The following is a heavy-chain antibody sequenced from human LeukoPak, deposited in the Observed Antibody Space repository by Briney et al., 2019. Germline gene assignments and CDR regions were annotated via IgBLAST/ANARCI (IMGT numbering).Heavy chain of an antibody. J-gene: IGHJ6*02. CDR3: ARDIVGTYGMDV. Sequence: SETLSLTCTVSGGSINSNYWNWIRQPPGKGLEWIGHIYYSGSTNYSTSLNSRVTISLDTSKNQFSLEMRSVTAADTAVYYCARDIVGTYGMDVWGQGTSVTVSS. D-gene: IGHD2-15*01. V-gene: IGHV4-59*01. CDR1: GGSINSNY. CDR2: IYYSGST.